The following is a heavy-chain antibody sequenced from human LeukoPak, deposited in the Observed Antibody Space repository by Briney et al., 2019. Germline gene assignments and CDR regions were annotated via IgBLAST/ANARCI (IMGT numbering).Heavy chain of an antibody. CDR3: ARTAHNWNDATHFDY. J-gene: IGHJ4*02. CDR1: GYTFTGYY. CDR2: INPNSGGT. Sequence: ASVKVSCKASGYTFTGYYMHWVRQAPGQGLEWMGWINPNSGGTNYAQKFQGRVTMTRDTSISTAHMELSRLRSDDTAVYYCARTAHNWNDATHFDYWGQGTLVTVSS. V-gene: IGHV1-2*02. D-gene: IGHD1-1*01.